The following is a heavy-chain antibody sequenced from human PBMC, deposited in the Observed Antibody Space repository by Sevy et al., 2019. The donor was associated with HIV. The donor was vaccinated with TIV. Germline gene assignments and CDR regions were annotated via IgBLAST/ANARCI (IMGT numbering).Heavy chain of an antibody. D-gene: IGHD6-19*01. J-gene: IGHJ6*02. V-gene: IGHV6-1*01. CDR3: ARDRVHSTGIRTFYYYGMDV. CDR2: TYYRTKWNN. CDR1: GDSVSSNSAA. Sequence: SQNLSLTCAISGDSVSSNSAAWNWIRQSPSRGLEWLGRTYYRTKWNNDYAVSVHSRIVINPDTSQNHFSLQLKYVTPEDTAVYYCARDRVHSTGIRTFYYYGMDVWGQGTTVTVSS.